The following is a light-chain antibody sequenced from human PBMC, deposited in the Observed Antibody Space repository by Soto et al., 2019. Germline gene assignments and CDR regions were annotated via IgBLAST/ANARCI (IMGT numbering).Light chain of an antibody. V-gene: IGKV1-8*01. CDR3: QQYCSYRAYT. CDR2: AAS. J-gene: IGKJ2*01. CDR1: QGISSY. Sequence: AIRMTQSPSSLSASTGDRVTITCRASQGISSYLAWYQQKPGKAPKLLIYAASTLQSGVPSRFSGSGSGTDFTLTISCLQSEDFATYYCQQYCSYRAYTFGQ.